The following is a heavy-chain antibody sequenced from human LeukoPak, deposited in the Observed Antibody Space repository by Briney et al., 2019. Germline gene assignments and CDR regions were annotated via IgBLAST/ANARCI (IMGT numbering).Heavy chain of an antibody. CDR2: ISWNSGSI. Sequence: GGSLRLSCAASGFTFDDYAMHWVRQAPGKGLEWVSGISWNSGSIGYADSVKGRFTISRDNAKNSLFLQMNSLRAEDTAVYFCARDGPHSGTYYYDYWGQGTLVTVSS. D-gene: IGHD1-26*01. J-gene: IGHJ4*02. CDR3: ARDGPHSGTYYYDY. CDR1: GFTFDDYA. V-gene: IGHV3-9*01.